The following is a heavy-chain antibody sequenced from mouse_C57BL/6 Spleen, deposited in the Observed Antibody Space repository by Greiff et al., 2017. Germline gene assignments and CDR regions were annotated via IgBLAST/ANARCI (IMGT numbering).Heavy chain of an antibody. J-gene: IGHJ4*01. CDR2: IYPGSGST. CDR1: GYTFTSYW. Sequence: QVQLQQPGAELVKPGASVKMSCKASGYTFTSYWITWVKQRPGQGLEWIGDIYPGSGSTNYNEKFKSKATLTVDTSSSTAYMQLSSLTSEDSAVYYCARRDGYYLYYYAMDYWGQGTSVTVSS. CDR3: ARRDGYYLYYYAMDY. V-gene: IGHV1-55*01. D-gene: IGHD2-3*01.